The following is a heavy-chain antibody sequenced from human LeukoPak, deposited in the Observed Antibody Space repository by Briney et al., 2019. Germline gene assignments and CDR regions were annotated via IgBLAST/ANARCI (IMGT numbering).Heavy chain of an antibody. CDR3: ARLGYDILTGYYSGY. CDR2: INPNSGGT. Sequence: ASVKVSCKASGYTFTGYYMHWVRQAPGQGLEWLGRINPNSGGTNYAQKFQGRVTMTRDTSISTAYMELSRLRSDATAVYYCARLGYDILTGYYSGYWGQGTLVTVSS. J-gene: IGHJ4*02. CDR1: GYTFTGYY. V-gene: IGHV1-2*06. D-gene: IGHD3-9*01.